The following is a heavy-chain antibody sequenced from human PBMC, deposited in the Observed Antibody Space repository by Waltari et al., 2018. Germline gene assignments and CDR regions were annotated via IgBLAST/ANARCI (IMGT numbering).Heavy chain of an antibody. Sequence: EVQLVESGGGLVKPGGSLRLYCAASGFPFSRSSMNWVRQDPGKGLEWVSSISSSSSYIYYADSVKGRFTISRDNAKNSLYLQMNSLRAEDTAVYYCARDPLYYDSSGYLDYWGQGTLVTVSS. CDR1: GFPFSRSS. J-gene: IGHJ4*02. V-gene: IGHV3-21*01. CDR2: ISSSSSYI. CDR3: ARDPLYYDSSGYLDY. D-gene: IGHD3-22*01.